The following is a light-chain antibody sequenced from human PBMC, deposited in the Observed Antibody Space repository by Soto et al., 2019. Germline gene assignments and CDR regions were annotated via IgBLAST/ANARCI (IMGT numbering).Light chain of an antibody. CDR2: GAS. V-gene: IGKV3D-20*02. Sequence: EIVMTQSPATLSVSPGERATLSCRASQGVDSNYLAWYQQKPGQAPRLLIYGASTRATGIPDRFSGSGSGTDFTLTISRLEPEDFALYYCHQRQSWPRTFGQGTKVDIK. CDR1: QGVDSNY. CDR3: HQRQSWPRT. J-gene: IGKJ1*01.